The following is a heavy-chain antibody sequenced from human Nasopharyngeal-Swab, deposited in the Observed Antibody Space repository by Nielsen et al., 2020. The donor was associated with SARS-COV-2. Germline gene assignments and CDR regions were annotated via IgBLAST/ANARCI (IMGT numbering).Heavy chain of an antibody. CDR1: GFTFSAYW. CDR3: ARRTFSSTSLIDC. CDR2: IKQDGSEK. D-gene: IGHD2-2*01. Sequence: GESLKISCAASGFTFSAYWMSWVRQAPGKGLEWVANIKQDGSEKYYEDPVKGRFTISRDNAKNSLYLQMNSLRVEDTAVYYCARRTFSSTSLIDCWGQGTLVTVSS. J-gene: IGHJ4*02. V-gene: IGHV3-7*01.